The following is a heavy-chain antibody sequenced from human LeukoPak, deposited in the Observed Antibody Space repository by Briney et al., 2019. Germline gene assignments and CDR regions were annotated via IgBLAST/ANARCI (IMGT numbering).Heavy chain of an antibody. CDR1: GYSFTSYW. CDR3: ARQPQNWFDP. J-gene: IGHJ5*02. V-gene: IGHV5-10-1*01. CDR2: IDPSDSYT. Sequence: PGESLKISFKGSGYSFTSYWISWVRQMPGKGLEWMGRIDPSDSYTNYSPSLQGHVTISADKSISTAYLQWSSLKASDTAMYYCARQPQNWFDPWGQGTLVTVSS.